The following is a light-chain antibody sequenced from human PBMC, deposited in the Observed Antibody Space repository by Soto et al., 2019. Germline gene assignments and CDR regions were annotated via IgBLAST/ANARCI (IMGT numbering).Light chain of an antibody. J-gene: IGKJ4*01. V-gene: IGKV3-11*01. CDR2: KQS. CDR1: QSVANY. CDR3: QQRSSWPLLT. Sequence: EIVLTQSPATLSLSPGERATLSCRSSQSVANYLAWFQQKHGQAPRLFIYKQSNRATGIPARFSGSGSGTDFTLTISSLEPEDFAVYYCQQRSSWPLLTFGGGTKVEI.